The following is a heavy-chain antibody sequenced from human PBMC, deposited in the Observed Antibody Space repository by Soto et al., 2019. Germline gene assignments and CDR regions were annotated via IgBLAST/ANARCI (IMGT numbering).Heavy chain of an antibody. V-gene: IGHV4-39*01. CDR2: IYYTGGT. J-gene: IGHJ3*02. CDR1: GGSISSSSYY. Sequence: PSETLSLTCTVSGGSISSSSYYWGWIRQHPGKGLEWIGSIYYTGGTYYNQSLKSRATISVETSKKQLSLKLSSVTAADTSVYHCARLVGHQSDAFDIWGQVTMVTV. D-gene: IGHD1-26*01. CDR3: ARLVGHQSDAFDI.